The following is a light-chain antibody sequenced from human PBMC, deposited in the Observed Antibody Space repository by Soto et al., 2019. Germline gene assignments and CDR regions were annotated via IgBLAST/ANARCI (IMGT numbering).Light chain of an antibody. V-gene: IGLV2-23*02. CDR1: TTDVATYDL. CDR2: EVT. Sequence: QSALTQPASVSGSPGQSITISCAGTTTDVATYDLVSWYQHHPGTAPKVILYEVTKRPSGVSNRFSGSKSGNTASLTISSLQPEDEADYLCCSYAGGNTFVFGGGTKLTVL. J-gene: IGLJ2*01. CDR3: CSYAGGNTFV.